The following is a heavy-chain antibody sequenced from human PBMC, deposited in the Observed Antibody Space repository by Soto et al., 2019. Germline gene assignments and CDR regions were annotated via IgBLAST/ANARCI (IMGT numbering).Heavy chain of an antibody. CDR3: ARARGAGVGGARVACFGY. CDR2: IIPIFGTA. V-gene: IGHV1-69*13. J-gene: IGHJ4*02. D-gene: IGHD3-10*01. Sequence: SVKVSCKASGGTFSSYAISWVRQAPGQGLEWMGGIIPIFGTANYAQKFQGRVTITADESTSTAYMELSSLRSEDTAVCYCARARGAGVGGARVACFGYWGQGTLVTVSS. CDR1: GGTFSSYA.